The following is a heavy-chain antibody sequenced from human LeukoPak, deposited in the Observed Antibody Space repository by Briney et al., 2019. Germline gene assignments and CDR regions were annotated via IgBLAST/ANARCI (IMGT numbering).Heavy chain of an antibody. CDR3: AAQSSSTSLKAFDY. Sequence: SETLSLTCAVSGGSVSSSNWWSWVRQPPGKGLEWVGEIFRSGSTRYNPSLKSRVTISVDKSKNQFSLKLSSVTAADTGVYYCAAQSSSTSLKAFDYWGQGTPVTVSS. J-gene: IGHJ4*02. D-gene: IGHD2-2*01. CDR2: IFRSGST. V-gene: IGHV4-4*02. CDR1: GGSVSSSNW.